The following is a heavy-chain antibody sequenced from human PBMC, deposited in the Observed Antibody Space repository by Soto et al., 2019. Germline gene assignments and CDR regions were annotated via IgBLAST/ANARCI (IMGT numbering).Heavy chain of an antibody. D-gene: IGHD2-15*01. CDR3: ARGASTVGIYYYYYYMDV. V-gene: IGHV1-8*02. CDR2: MNPNSGNT. Sequence: ASVKVSCKASGGTFSSYDINWVRQATGQGLEWMGWMNPNSGNTGYAQKFQGRVTMTRNTSISTAYMELSSLRSEDTAVYYCARGASTVGIYYYYYYMDVWGKGTTVTVSS. CDR1: GGTFSSYD. J-gene: IGHJ6*03.